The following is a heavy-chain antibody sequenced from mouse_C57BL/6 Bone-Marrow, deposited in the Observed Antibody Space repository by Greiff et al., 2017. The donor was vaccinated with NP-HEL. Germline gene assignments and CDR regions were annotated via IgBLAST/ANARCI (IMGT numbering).Heavy chain of an antibody. CDR3: ARSEDYDY. Sequence: QVQLQQSGAELARPGASVKMSCKASGYTFTSYTMHWVKQRPGQGLEWIGYINPSSGSTKYNQKFKDKATLTADTSSSTAYMQLSSLTSEDSAVYYCARSEDYDYWGQGTTLTVSS. J-gene: IGHJ2*01. V-gene: IGHV1-4*01. CDR2: INPSSGST. CDR1: GYTFTSYT. D-gene: IGHD2-4*01.